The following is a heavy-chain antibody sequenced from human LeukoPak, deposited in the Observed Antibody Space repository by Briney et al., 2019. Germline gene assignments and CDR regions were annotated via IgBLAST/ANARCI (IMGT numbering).Heavy chain of an antibody. Sequence: PGGSLRLSCAASGFTFSTYAMHWVRQAPGKGLEYVSGISINGGSTYYANSVKGRITISRDNSKNTLYLQMDSLRAEDMAVYYCARGGIQLWNNFDYWGQGTLVTVSS. D-gene: IGHD5-18*01. CDR1: GFTFSTYA. J-gene: IGHJ4*02. V-gene: IGHV3-64*01. CDR3: ARGGIQLWNNFDY. CDR2: ISINGGST.